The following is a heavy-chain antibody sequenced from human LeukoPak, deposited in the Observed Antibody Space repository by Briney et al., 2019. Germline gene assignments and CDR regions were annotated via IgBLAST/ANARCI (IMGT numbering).Heavy chain of an antibody. J-gene: IGHJ4*02. CDR1: GDSIRSYY. D-gene: IGHD3-3*01. CDR3: ARDRSPGWVTTFEY. V-gene: IGHV4-59*01. CDR2: ISDSGTT. Sequence: SETLSLTCTVSGDSIRSYYWSWIRQPPGKGLEWIGYISDSGTTSYNPSLKSRVTISVDTSKNQFSLKLNSVTAADTAVYYCARDRSPGWVTTFEYWGQGILVGVSS.